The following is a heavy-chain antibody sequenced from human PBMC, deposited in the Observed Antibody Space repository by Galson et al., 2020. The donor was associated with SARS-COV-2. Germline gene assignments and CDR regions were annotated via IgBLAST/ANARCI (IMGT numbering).Heavy chain of an antibody. CDR3: ARDNRGYALLKY. V-gene: IGHV4-30-4*01. J-gene: IGHJ4*02. D-gene: IGHD6-25*01. CDR1: DGSISSASYY. Sequence: SETLSLTCTVSDGSISSASYYWSWIRQPPGKGLEWVGYIRYDDVTYYNPSLKSRVIISINTSKNQFSLKLTSVTAADTAVYYCARDNRGYALLKYWGQGTPVTVSS. CDR2: IRYDDVT.